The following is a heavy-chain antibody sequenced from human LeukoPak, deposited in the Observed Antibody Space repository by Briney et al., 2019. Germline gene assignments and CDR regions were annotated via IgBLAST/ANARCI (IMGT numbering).Heavy chain of an antibody. D-gene: IGHD1-26*01. CDR1: GFTFSSYA. V-gene: IGHV3-7*01. CDR3: ARDPHWGAGYFDF. Sequence: GGSLRLSCAASGFTFSSYAMSWVRQAPGKGLEWVANIKHDGSEKYYVDSVKGRFTISVDSAKRSLYLQMNSLKDEDTAVYYCARDPHWGAGYFDFWGQGALVTVSS. CDR2: IKHDGSEK. J-gene: IGHJ4*02.